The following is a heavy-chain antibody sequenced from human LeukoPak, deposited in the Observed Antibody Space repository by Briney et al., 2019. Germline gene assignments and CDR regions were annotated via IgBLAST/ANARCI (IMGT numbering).Heavy chain of an antibody. D-gene: IGHD1-7*01. J-gene: IGHJ4*02. Sequence: GGSLRLSCAASGFTFSSYWMSWVRQAPGKGLEWVANIKQDGSEKHYVDSVKGRFTISRDNAKNSLYLQMNSLRAEDTAVYYCARDGDNWNYLYYFDYWGQGTLVTVSP. CDR2: IKQDGSEK. V-gene: IGHV3-7*01. CDR3: ARDGDNWNYLYYFDY. CDR1: GFTFSSYW.